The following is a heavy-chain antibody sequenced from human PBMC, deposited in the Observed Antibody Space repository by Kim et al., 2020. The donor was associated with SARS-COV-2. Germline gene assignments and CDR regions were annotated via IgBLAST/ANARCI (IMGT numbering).Heavy chain of an antibody. CDR2: IYTSGST. CDR3: ARLRYCSSTSCSFYYMDV. V-gene: IGHV4-4*07. CDR1: GGSISNYY. Sequence: SETLSLTCTVSGGSISNYYWSWIRQPAGKGLEWIGRIYTSGSTNYNPSLRSRVTMSVDTSKNQFSLKLSSVTAADTAVYYCARLRYCSSTSCSFYYMDVWGKGTTVTVSS. D-gene: IGHD2-2*01. J-gene: IGHJ6*03.